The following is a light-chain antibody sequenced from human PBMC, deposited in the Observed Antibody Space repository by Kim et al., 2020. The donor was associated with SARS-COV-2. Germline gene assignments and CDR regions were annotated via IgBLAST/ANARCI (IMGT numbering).Light chain of an antibody. CDR3: ISYTSGSTWV. V-gene: IGLV2-14*03. J-gene: IGLJ3*02. Sequence: QSALTQPASVSGSPGQSLTISCTGTSSDISGYNSVSWYQHHPGKAPQLIIYDVSKRPSGVSNRFSGSKSGNTASLTISGLPAEDEADYYCISYTSGSTWVFGGGTQLTVL. CDR2: DVS. CDR1: SSDISGYNS.